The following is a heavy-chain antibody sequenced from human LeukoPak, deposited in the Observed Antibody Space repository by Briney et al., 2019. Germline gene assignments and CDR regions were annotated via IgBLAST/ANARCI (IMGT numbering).Heavy chain of an antibody. J-gene: IGHJ6*03. Sequence: SETLSLTCTVSGGSISSHYWSWIRQPPGKGLEWIGYIYYSGSTNYNPSLKSRVTISVDTSKNQFSLKLSSVTAADTAVYYCARARGGYDYYYYYYMDVGGKGTTVTVSS. CDR3: ARARGGYDYYYYYYMDV. CDR1: GGSISSHY. CDR2: IYYSGST. D-gene: IGHD5-12*01. V-gene: IGHV4-59*11.